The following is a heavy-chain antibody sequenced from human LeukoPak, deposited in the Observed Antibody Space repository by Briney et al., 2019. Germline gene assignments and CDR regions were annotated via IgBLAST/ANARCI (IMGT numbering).Heavy chain of an antibody. CDR3: AKGPDLLVWFGALLS. D-gene: IGHD3-10*01. V-gene: IGHV3-30*18. Sequence: PGRSLRLSCAASGFTFSSYGMHWVRQAPGKGLEWVAVISYDGSNKYHADSVKGRFTISRDNSRNTLFLQMNSLRAEDTAVSYCAKGPDLLVWFGALLSWGQGTLVSVSS. CDR1: GFTFSSYG. J-gene: IGHJ4*02. CDR2: ISYDGSNK.